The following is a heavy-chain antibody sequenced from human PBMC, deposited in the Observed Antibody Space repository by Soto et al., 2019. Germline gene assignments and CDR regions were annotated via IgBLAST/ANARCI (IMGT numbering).Heavy chain of an antibody. Sequence: QVQLVQSGAEVKKPGASVTVSCKTSGYTFSSHYIHWVRQAPGQGLEWMGLINPSGGSTDYAQKFQGRLTMTRDSSTNTVYMELSSLTSEDTAVYYCARLNYGGSSAWFDPWGQGTLVTVSS. CDR3: ARLNYGGSSAWFDP. J-gene: IGHJ5*02. V-gene: IGHV1-46*01. CDR2: INPSGGST. CDR1: GYTFSSHY. D-gene: IGHD2-15*01.